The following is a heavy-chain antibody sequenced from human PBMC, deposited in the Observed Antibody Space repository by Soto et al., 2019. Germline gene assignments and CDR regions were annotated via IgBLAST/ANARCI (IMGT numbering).Heavy chain of an antibody. CDR2: ISSSSSYI. J-gene: IGHJ4*02. D-gene: IGHD5-18*01. Sequence: EVQLVESGGGLVKPGGSLRLSCAASGFTFSSYSMNWVRQAPGKGLEWVSSISSSSSYIYYADSVKGRFTISRDNAKNSLYLQMSSLRAEDTAVYYCARDQPGYSYGYGLGYGGQGNLVTVSS. CDR3: ARDQPGYSYGYGLGY. V-gene: IGHV3-21*01. CDR1: GFTFSSYS.